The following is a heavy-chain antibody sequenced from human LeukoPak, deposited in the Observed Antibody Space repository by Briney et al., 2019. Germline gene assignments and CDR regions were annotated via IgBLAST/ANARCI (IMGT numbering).Heavy chain of an antibody. J-gene: IGHJ4*02. D-gene: IGHD5-18*01. CDR2: IIPIFGTA. CDR3: AVGYSYGYNDY. V-gene: IGHV1-69*05. Sequence: GASVKVSCKASGGTFSSYAISWVRQAPGQGLEWMGRIIPIFGTANYAQKFQGRVTITTDESTSTAYMELSSLRSEDTAVYYCAVGYSYGYNDYWGQGTLVTVSS. CDR1: GGTFSSYA.